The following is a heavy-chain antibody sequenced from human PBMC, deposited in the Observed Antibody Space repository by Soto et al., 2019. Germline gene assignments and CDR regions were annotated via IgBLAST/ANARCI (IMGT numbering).Heavy chain of an antibody. CDR1: GGSISSYY. D-gene: IGHD3-9*01. CDR2: IYYSGST. V-gene: IGHV4-59*08. CDR3: ARLLESYDILTGYYRWFDP. Sequence: SETLSLTCTVSGGSISSYYWSWIRQPPGKGLEWIGYIYYSGSTNYNPSLKSRVTISVDTSKNQFSLKLSSVTAADTAVYYCARLLESYDILTGYYRWFDPWGQGTLVTVSS. J-gene: IGHJ5*02.